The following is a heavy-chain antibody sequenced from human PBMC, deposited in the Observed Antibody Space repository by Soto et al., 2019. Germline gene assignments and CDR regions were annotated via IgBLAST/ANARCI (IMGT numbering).Heavy chain of an antibody. CDR3: AKDQASGQGSFDS. CDR1: GFTFSSYA. Sequence: PGGSLRLSCAASGFTFSSYAMHWVRRAPGKGLEWVAVISYDGSNKYYADSVKGRFTISRDNSKNTLFLQMNSLRADDTAVYYCAKDQASGQGSFDSWGQGTLVTVSS. J-gene: IGHJ4*02. CDR2: ISYDGSNK. V-gene: IGHV3-30-3*02.